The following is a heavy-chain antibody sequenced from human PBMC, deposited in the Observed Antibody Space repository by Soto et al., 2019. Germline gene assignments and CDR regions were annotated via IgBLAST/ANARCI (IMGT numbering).Heavy chain of an antibody. D-gene: IGHD2-2*01. V-gene: IGHV1-46*01. J-gene: IGHJ3*02. CDR3: ARDQPGGVVVPAAALAFDI. CDR2: INPSGGST. CDR1: GYTFTSYY. Sequence: ASVKVSCKASGYTFTSYYMHWVRQAPGQGLEWMGIINPSGGSTSYAQKFQGRVTMTRDTSTSTVYMELSSLRSEDTAVYYCARDQPGGVVVPAAALAFDIWGQGTMVTVS.